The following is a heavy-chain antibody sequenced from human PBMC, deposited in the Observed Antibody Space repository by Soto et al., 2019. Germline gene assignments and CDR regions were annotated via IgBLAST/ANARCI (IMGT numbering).Heavy chain of an antibody. D-gene: IGHD3-22*01. CDR3: ARYTYYYDSSGSYPFDP. CDR2: TYYRSKWYN. J-gene: IGHJ5*02. V-gene: IGHV6-1*01. CDR1: GDSVSSNSAA. Sequence: SQTLSLTCAISGDSVSSNSAAWNWIRQSPSRGLEWLGRTYYRSKWYNDYAVSVKSRITINPDTSKNLFSLQLNSVTPEDTAVYYCARYTYYYDSSGSYPFDPWGQGTLVTVSS.